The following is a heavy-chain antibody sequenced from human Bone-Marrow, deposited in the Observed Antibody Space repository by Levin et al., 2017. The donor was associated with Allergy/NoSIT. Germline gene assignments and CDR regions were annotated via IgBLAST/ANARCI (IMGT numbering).Heavy chain of an antibody. CDR1: GFTFSLSS. Sequence: GGSLRLSCAASGFTFSLSSFTWVRQAPGKGLEYVSSISPSGSLIFYAKSLRGRFTISRDNNENSVYLHMNTLRLDDTAVYYCVRGDRRNYWGQGTLVTVSA. J-gene: IGHJ4*02. D-gene: IGHD2-21*02. CDR2: ISPSGSLI. CDR3: VRGDRRNY. V-gene: IGHV3-21*01.